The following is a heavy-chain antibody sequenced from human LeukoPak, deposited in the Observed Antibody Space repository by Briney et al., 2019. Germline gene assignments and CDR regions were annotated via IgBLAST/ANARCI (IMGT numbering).Heavy chain of an antibody. CDR2: ISSSSSYI. CDR1: LVTSTINS. J-gene: IGHJ4*02. Sequence: GCLRLSSVPSLVTSTINSMSSVRHAPRKGLEWVSCISSSSSYIYYADSVKGRFTISRENAKNSLYLQMNSVRAEDTAVYYCARDIAVAGNNYWGQGTLVTVSS. V-gene: IGHV3-21*01. D-gene: IGHD6-19*01. CDR3: ARDIAVAGNNY.